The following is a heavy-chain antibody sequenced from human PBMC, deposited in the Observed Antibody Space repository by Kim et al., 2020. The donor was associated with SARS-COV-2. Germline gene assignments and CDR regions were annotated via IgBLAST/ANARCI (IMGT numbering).Heavy chain of an antibody. Sequence: GGSLRLSCAASGFTLSNAWMSWVRQAPGKGLEWVGRIKSKTEGRTIDYAAPVKGSVTISREDSKNTLYLQINSLENGDSAVYYCISEGGVTAAEYLQHWGQGNLVTVSS. J-gene: IGHJ1*01. D-gene: IGHD3-16*01. CDR2: IKSKTEGRTI. V-gene: IGHV3-15*01. CDR3: ISEGGVTAAEYLQH. CDR1: GFTLSNAW.